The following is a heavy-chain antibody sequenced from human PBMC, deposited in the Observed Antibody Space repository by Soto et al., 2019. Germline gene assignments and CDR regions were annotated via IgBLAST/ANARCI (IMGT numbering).Heavy chain of an antibody. CDR1: GGTFSSYA. J-gene: IGHJ3*02. CDR2: IIPIFGTA. D-gene: IGHD3-10*01. V-gene: IGHV1-69*12. CDR3: ARVERMVRGVIIAAFDI. Sequence: QVQLVRSGAEVKKPGSSVKVSCKASGGTFSSYAISWVRQAPGQGLEWMGGIIPIFGTANYAQKFQGRVTITADESTSTAYMELSSLRSEDTAVYYCARVERMVRGVIIAAFDIWGQGTMVTVSS.